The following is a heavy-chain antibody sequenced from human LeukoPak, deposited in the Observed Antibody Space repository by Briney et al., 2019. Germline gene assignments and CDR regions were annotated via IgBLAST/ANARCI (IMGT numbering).Heavy chain of an antibody. CDR1: AFTFSSYG. CDR2: MRYDGSNK. CDR3: AKEIWPTVTIPGRTYFDY. V-gene: IGHV3-30*02. D-gene: IGHD4-17*01. Sequence: GGSLRLSCAASAFTFSSYGMHWVRQAPGKGLEWVAFMRYDGSNKKYADSVKGRFTISRDNSENTLYLQMNSLRTEDTAVYSCAKEIWPTVTIPGRTYFDYWGQGTLVTVSS. J-gene: IGHJ4*02.